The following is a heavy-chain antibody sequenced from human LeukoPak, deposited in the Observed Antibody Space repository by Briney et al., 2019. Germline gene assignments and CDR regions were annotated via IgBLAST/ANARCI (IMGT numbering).Heavy chain of an antibody. D-gene: IGHD3-22*01. CDR3: ARDYYYDSSGIDY. V-gene: IGHV3-33*08. J-gene: IGHJ4*02. Sequence: GGSLRLSCVPSGFTFSSYGVHWVRQAPGKGLEWVAVIWYDGSNKYYADSVKGRFTISRDNAKNSLYLQMNSLRAEDTAVYYCARDYYYDSSGIDYWGQGTLVTVSS. CDR2: IWYDGSNK. CDR1: GFTFSSYG.